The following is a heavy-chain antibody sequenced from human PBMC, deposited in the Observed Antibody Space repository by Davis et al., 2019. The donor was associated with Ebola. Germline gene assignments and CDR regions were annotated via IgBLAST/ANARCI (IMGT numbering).Heavy chain of an antibody. J-gene: IGHJ4*02. CDR3: TVTTTDDY. D-gene: IGHD3-22*01. V-gene: IGHV3-73*01. Sequence: GGSLRLSCAASGFTFSGSAMHWVRQASGKGLEWVGRIRSKANNYATAYAASVKGRFTISRDDSKNTAYLQMNSLKTEDTAVYYCTVTTTDDYWGQGTLVTVSS. CDR2: IRSKANNYAT. CDR1: GFTFSGSA.